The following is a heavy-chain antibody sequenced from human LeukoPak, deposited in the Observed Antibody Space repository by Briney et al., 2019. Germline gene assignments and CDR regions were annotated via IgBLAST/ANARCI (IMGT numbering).Heavy chain of an antibody. V-gene: IGHV3-30-3*01. CDR1: GFTFSSYA. CDR3: ARDCARSSTSCLIRYYYYGMDV. D-gene: IGHD2-2*01. J-gene: IGHJ6*02. CDR2: ISYDGSNK. Sequence: GGSLRLSCAASGFTFSSYAMHWVRQAPGKGLEWVAVISYDGSNKYYADSVKGRFTISRDNSKNTLYLQMNSLRAEDTAVYYCARDCARSSTSCLIRYYYYGMDVWGQGTTVTVSS.